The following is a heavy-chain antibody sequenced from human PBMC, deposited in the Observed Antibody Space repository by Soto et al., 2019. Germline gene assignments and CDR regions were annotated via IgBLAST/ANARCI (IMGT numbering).Heavy chain of an antibody. D-gene: IGHD1-7*01. Sequence: PSETLSLTCAVSGGSFTSNNWWTWVRQPPGQGLEWIGEIYRTGSTNYNPSLKSRVTISLGKSENQFSLKVTSLAAADTAVYYCASRDPGTSVDYWGQGTLATVSS. CDR3: ASRDPGTSVDY. J-gene: IGHJ4*02. CDR2: IYRTGST. CDR1: GGSFTSNNW. V-gene: IGHV4-4*02.